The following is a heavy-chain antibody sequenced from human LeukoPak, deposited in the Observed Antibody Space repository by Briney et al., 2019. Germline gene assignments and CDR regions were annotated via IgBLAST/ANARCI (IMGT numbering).Heavy chain of an antibody. CDR3: AKGSRDSNGYWLYSEY. V-gene: IGHV3-9*01. D-gene: IGHD3-22*01. Sequence: GGSLRLSCAASGFTFDDYAMHWVRQAPGKGLEWVSGLKWNSNSVGYADSVKGRFTISRDNAKNSLYLQMNSLRTEDTALYYCAKGSRDSNGYWLYSEYWGQGTLVTVSS. J-gene: IGHJ4*02. CDR1: GFTFDDYA. CDR2: LKWNSNSV.